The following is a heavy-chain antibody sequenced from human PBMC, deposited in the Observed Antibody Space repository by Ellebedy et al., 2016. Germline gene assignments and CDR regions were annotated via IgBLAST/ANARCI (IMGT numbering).Heavy chain of an antibody. CDR1: GGSISRGSYY. V-gene: IGHV4-61*01. Sequence: SETLSLXXTVSGGSISRGSYYWSWIRQPPGKGLEWIGYIYYSGSTNYNPSLKSRVTISVDTSKNQFSLKLNSVTAADTAVYYCARDEGPGFYYFDYWGQGTLVTVSS. J-gene: IGHJ4*02. CDR2: IYYSGST. D-gene: IGHD2-2*01. CDR3: ARDEGPGFYYFDY.